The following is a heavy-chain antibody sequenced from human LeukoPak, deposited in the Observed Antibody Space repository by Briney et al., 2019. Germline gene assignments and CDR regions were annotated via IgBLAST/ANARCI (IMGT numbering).Heavy chain of an antibody. CDR1: GFTFTDFY. CDR2: ISISGTTI. J-gene: IGHJ4*02. D-gene: IGHD6-13*01. Sequence: PGGSLRLSCAASGFTFTDFYMSWIRQAPGKGLEWVSCISISGTTIYYADSVKGRFTFSRDNAKNSLYLQMSSLRAEDTAVYYCVRDSYSSSWSGLFDYWGQGTLVTVSS. CDR3: VRDSYSSSWSGLFDY. V-gene: IGHV3-11*04.